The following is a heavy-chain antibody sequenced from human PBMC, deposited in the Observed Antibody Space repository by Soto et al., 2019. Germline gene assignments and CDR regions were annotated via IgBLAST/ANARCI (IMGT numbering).Heavy chain of an antibody. D-gene: IGHD6-19*01. V-gene: IGHV4-59*01. CDR2: VYSGGST. J-gene: IGHJ4*02. Sequence: SETLSLTCIVSGGSINGFYWSWIRQSPGKGLEWIGYVYSGGSTKYNSSLKSQVTISVDTSKNQFSLKLTSVTAADTAVYFCARGGRRVAVAGTFDSWGQGTLVTVSS. CDR1: GGSINGFY. CDR3: ARGGRRVAVAGTFDS.